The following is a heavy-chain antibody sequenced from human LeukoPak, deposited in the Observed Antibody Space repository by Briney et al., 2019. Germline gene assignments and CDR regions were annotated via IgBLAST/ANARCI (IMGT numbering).Heavy chain of an antibody. D-gene: IGHD3-22*01. CDR3: VPSNDYYYYFDY. J-gene: IGHJ4*02. V-gene: IGHV1-2*02. CDR1: GYTFTSYG. Sequence: EASVKVSCKASGYTFTSYGISWVRQAPGQGLEWMGWINPNSGGTNYPLKFQGRVTMTRDTSISTAYMELSRLTSDDTAVYYCVPSNDYYYYFDYWGQGTLVTVSS. CDR2: INPNSGGT.